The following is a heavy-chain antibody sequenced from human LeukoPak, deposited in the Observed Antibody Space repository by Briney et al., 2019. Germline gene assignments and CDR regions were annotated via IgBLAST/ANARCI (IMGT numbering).Heavy chain of an antibody. CDR3: AKSRGYYYEKSGPADY. J-gene: IGHJ4*02. CDR2: IKQDETET. CDR1: GFTFNSYW. V-gene: IGHV3-7*01. D-gene: IGHD3-22*01. Sequence: PGGSLRLSCAASGFTFNSYWMSWVRQAPGKGLEWVANIKQDETETYSVDSVKGRFTISRDNSKNTLYLQMNSLSAEDTAVYYCAKSRGYYYEKSGPADYWGQGTLVTVSS.